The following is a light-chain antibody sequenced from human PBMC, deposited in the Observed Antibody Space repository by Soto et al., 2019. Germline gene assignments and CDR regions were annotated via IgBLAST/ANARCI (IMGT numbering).Light chain of an antibody. CDR2: GAS. V-gene: IGKV3D-20*02. J-gene: IGKJ5*01. CDR1: QSVSSSY. Sequence: EIVLTQSPGTLSLSPVARATLSCMASQSVSSSYLAWYQQKPGQAPRLLIYGASSRATGIPDRFSGSGSGTDFTLTISSLEPEDFAVYYCQQRSNWPPAITFGQGTRLEIK. CDR3: QQRSNWPPAIT.